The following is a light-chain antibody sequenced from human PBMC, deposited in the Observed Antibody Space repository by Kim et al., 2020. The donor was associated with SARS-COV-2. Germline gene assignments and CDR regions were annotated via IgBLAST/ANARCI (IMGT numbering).Light chain of an antibody. CDR2: KAS. CDR3: QQYYIFPYT. J-gene: IGKJ2*01. Sequence: DIQMTQSPSLSASVGDTVTISCRASESFSSWLAWYQQKPGKAPNLLIYKASNLESGVPSRFSGSESGTEFTLTITSLQPDDFATYYCQQYYIFPYTFGQGTKLEI. V-gene: IGKV1-5*03. CDR1: ESFSSW.